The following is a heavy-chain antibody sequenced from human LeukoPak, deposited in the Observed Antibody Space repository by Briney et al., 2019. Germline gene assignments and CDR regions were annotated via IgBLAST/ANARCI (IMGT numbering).Heavy chain of an antibody. CDR1: GFTFSSYA. Sequence: PGGSLRLSCAASGFTFSSYAMHWVRQAPGKGLEWVSYISSSGRSIYYADSVKGRFTISRDNAKNSLYLQMNSLRAEDTAVYYCARDDSAWYAYWGPGTLVTVSS. CDR2: ISSSGRSI. V-gene: IGHV3-48*03. CDR3: ARDDSAWYAY. J-gene: IGHJ4*02. D-gene: IGHD6-19*01.